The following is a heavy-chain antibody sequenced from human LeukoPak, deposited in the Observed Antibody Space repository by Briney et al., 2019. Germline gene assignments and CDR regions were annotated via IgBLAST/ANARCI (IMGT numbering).Heavy chain of an antibody. J-gene: IGHJ5*02. D-gene: IGHD4-17*01. CDR1: GGSISSSSYY. CDR2: IYYRGST. Sequence: PSETLSLTCTVPGGSISSSSYYWGWIRRPPAKGLEWIGSIYYRGSTYYNPSLKSRVTISLDTSKNQFSLKLSSVTATDTAVYYCASLGDYVRWFDPWGQGTLVTVSS. CDR3: ASLGDYVRWFDP. V-gene: IGHV4-39*01.